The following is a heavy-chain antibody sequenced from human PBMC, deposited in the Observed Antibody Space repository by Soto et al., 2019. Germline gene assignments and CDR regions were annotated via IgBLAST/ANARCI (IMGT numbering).Heavy chain of an antibody. CDR2: IGTAGDT. CDR1: GFTFSSYD. CDR3: ARGVAYYDSSGYYVKTSPRFDY. V-gene: IGHV3-13*01. Sequence: PGGSLRLCCAASGFTFSSYDMHWVRQATGKGLEWVSAIGTAGDTYYPGSVKGRFTISRENAKNSLYLQMNSLRAEDTAVYYCARGVAYYDSSGYYVKTSPRFDYWGQGTLVTVSS. D-gene: IGHD3-22*01. J-gene: IGHJ4*02.